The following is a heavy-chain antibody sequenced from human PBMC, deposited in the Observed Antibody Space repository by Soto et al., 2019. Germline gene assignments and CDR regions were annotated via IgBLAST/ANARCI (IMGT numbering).Heavy chain of an antibody. CDR3: ARGAGPGPISPTHGFDI. J-gene: IGHJ3*02. Sequence: GESLKISCKGSGYSFSSYWIGWLRQMPGKGLEWMGIIYPGDSDTRDSPAFQGQVTISADKSISTAYLQWSSLKASDTAMYYCARGAGPGPISPTHGFDIWGPATLVPV. CDR2: IYPGDSDT. V-gene: IGHV5-51*01. D-gene: IGHD6-19*01. CDR1: GYSFSSYW.